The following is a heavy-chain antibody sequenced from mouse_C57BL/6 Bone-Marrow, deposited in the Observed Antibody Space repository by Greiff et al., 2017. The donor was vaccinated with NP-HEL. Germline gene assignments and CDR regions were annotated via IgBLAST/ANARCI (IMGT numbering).Heavy chain of an antibody. CDR3: ARDQRGAWFAY. Sequence: EVKLEESGPGLVKPSQSLSLTCSVTGYSITSGYYWNWIRQFPGNKLEWMGYISYDGSNNYNPSLKNRISITRDTSKNQFFLKLNSVTTEDTATYYCARDQRGAWFAYWGQGTLVTVSA. V-gene: IGHV3-6*01. CDR2: ISYDGSN. J-gene: IGHJ3*01. CDR1: GYSITSGYY.